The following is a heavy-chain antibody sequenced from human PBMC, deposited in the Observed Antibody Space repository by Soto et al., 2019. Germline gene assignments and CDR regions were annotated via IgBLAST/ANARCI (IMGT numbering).Heavy chain of an antibody. Sequence: GGSLRLSCAASGFTFSSYAMHWVRQAPGKGLEWVAVISYDGSNKYYADSVKGRFTISRDNSKNTLYLQMNSLRAEDTAVYYCARDIAAARDYWGQGTLVTVSS. V-gene: IGHV3-30-3*01. D-gene: IGHD6-13*01. CDR1: GFTFSSYA. CDR2: ISYDGSNK. CDR3: ARDIAAARDY. J-gene: IGHJ4*02.